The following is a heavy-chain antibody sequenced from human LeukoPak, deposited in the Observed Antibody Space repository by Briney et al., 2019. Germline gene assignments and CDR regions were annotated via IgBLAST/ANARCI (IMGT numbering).Heavy chain of an antibody. CDR1: GFTFSDYY. V-gene: IGHV3-11*01. Sequence: GGSLRLSCAASGFTFSDYYMSWIRQAPGKGLEWVSYISSSGSTIYYADSVKGRFTISRDNAKNSLYLQMNSLRAEDTAVYYCAKASNPDWFDPWGQGTLVIVSS. CDR3: AKASNPDWFDP. CDR2: ISSSGSTI. J-gene: IGHJ5*02.